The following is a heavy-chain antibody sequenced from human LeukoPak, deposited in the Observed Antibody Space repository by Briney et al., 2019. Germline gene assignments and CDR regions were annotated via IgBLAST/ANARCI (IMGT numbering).Heavy chain of an antibody. CDR2: ISGNGHQT. J-gene: IGHJ4*02. Sequence: RAGGSLRLSCSASGFAFSRFAMTWVRHLPGKGLDWVSTISGNGHQTYYGDSVKRRFSVSRDNSKNILYLQMDSLRADDSALYYCAKDANYYDSSGFFIPFDYWGQGTLVTVSS. D-gene: IGHD3-22*01. V-gene: IGHV3-23*01. CDR1: GFAFSRFA. CDR3: AKDANYYDSSGFFIPFDY.